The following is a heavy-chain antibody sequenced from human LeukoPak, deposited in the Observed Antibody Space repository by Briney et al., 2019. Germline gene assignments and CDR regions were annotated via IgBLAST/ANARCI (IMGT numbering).Heavy chain of an antibody. CDR1: GFTFSSYA. CDR2: ISYDGSNK. J-gene: IGHJ4*02. Sequence: GGSLRLSCAASGFTFSSYAMHWVRQAPGKGLEWVAVISYDGSNKYYADSVKGRFTISRDNSKNTLSLQMNSLRADDTAVYYCAKVTLVRGVPFDYWGQGMLVTVSS. D-gene: IGHD3-10*01. CDR3: AKVTLVRGVPFDY. V-gene: IGHV3-30-3*01.